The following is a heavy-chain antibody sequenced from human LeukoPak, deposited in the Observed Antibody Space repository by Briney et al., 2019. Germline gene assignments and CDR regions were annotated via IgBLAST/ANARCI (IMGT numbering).Heavy chain of an antibody. CDR3: SREGGSGWAYDY. V-gene: IGHV3-49*03. CDR2: IRSKVYGGTP. J-gene: IGHJ4*02. CDR1: GFTFGDYA. Sequence: GGSLRLSCTGSGFTFGDYAMSWFRQAPERGLEYIGFIRSKVYGGTPEYAASVRGRFTISRDDSKSITYLQMNSLKSEDTAVYYCSREGGSGWAYDYWGQGTVVIVSS. D-gene: IGHD6-19*01.